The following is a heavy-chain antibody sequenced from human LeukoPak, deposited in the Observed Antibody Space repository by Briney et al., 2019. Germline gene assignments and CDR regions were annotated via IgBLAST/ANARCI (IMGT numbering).Heavy chain of an antibody. J-gene: IGHJ4*02. V-gene: IGHV3-23*01. CDR3: ARDPGDSFDY. CDR2: ISGSGGST. Sequence: TGGSLRLSCAASGFTFSSYAMSWVRQAPGKGLEWVSAISGSGGSTYYADSVKGRFTISRDNAKNSLYLQMNSLRAEDTAVYYCARDPGDSFDYWGQGTLVTVSS. CDR1: GFTFSSYA.